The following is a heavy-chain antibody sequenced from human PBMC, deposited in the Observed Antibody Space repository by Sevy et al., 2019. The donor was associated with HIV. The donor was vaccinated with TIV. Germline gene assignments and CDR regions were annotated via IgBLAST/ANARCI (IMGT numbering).Heavy chain of an antibody. CDR3: ARVQYGDYVGYFDY. J-gene: IGHJ4*02. CDR2: IYYSGTT. CDR1: GGSFSSYY. V-gene: IGHV4-59*13. Sequence: SESLSLTCTVSGGSFSSYYWNWIRQPPGKGLEWIGYIYYSGTTNYNPSLKSRVTISVDTSKNQFSLKLSSVTAADTAVYYCARVQYGDYVGYFDYWGQGILVIVSS. D-gene: IGHD4-17*01.